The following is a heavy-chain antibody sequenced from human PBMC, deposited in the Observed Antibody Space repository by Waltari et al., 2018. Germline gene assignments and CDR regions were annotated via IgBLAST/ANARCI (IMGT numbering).Heavy chain of an antibody. V-gene: IGHV3-49*03. CDR1: GFTFVDYV. Sequence: EVQLVESGGCVVQPGRSLRLCCRTSGFTFVDYVMSWIRQSPGKGLELVGFIRTKAFGETAEYAASVEGRFTISRDDSNSIVYLQMNSLKTEDTAVYYCTRDFWREIDFWGQGTLVTVSS. J-gene: IGHJ4*02. CDR3: TRDFWREIDF. D-gene: IGHD3-3*01. CDR2: IRTKAFGETA.